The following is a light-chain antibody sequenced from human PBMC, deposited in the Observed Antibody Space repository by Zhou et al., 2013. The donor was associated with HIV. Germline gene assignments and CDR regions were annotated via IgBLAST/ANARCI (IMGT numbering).Light chain of an antibody. Sequence: DIQMTQSPSSLSASVGDRVTITCRASQGISNSLAWYQQKPGKAPKLLLYTASRLESGVPFRFSGSGSGADYTLTITSLQPEDFATYYCQQYYSTPGTFGQGTKVELK. CDR2: TAS. CDR1: QGISNS. J-gene: IGKJ1*01. CDR3: QQYYSTPGT. V-gene: IGKV1-NL1*01.